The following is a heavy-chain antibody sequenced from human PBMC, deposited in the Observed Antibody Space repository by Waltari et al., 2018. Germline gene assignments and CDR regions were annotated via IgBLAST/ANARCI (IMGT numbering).Heavy chain of an antibody. CDR1: GFSLYHVKRG. V-gene: IGHV2-26*01. CDR2: IFSRDEK. D-gene: IGHD3-22*01. J-gene: IGHJ5*02. Sequence: QVTLKESGPVLVKPAETLTLTCTVSGFSLYHVKRGVTWIRQSPGKALECLAHIFSRDEKSYSTSLKSRLTISRDGSNSQVVLTKTSMNPVDTATDVCARIADGHYYYVDPGGQGTEGTVSS. CDR3: ARIADGHYYYVDP.